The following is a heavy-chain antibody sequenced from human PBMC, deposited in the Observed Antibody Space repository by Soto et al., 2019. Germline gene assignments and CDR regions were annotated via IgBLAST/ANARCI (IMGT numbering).Heavy chain of an antibody. Sequence: QVQLVQSGAEVKKPGSSVKVSCKASGGTFSSYAISWVRQAPGQGLEWMGGIIPIFGTANYAQKFQGRVTINADESTSTAYMELSSLRSEDTAVYYCARVQGIMITFGGVIASHYYYGMDVWGQGTTVTVSS. CDR2: IIPIFGTA. J-gene: IGHJ6*02. D-gene: IGHD3-16*02. CDR3: ARVQGIMITFGGVIASHYYYGMDV. V-gene: IGHV1-69*12. CDR1: GGTFSSYA.